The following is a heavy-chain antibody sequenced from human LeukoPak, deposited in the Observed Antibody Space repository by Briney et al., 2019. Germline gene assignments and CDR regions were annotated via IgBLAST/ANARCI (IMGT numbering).Heavy chain of an antibody. V-gene: IGHV4-61*02. Sequence: SQTLSLTCTVSGGSISSGSYYWSWIRQPAGKGLEWIGRIYTSGSTNYNPSLKSRVTISVDTSKNQFSLKLSSVTAADTAVYYCARVSPTKPSGAPDAFDIWGQGTMATVSS. D-gene: IGHD2-15*01. CDR1: GGSISSGSYY. J-gene: IGHJ3*02. CDR2: IYTSGST. CDR3: ARVSPTKPSGAPDAFDI.